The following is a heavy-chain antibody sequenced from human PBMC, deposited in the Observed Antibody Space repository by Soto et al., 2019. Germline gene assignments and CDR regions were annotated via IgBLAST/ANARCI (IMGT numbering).Heavy chain of an antibody. J-gene: IGHJ5*02. D-gene: IGHD1-26*01. CDR1: GGTFSSYA. V-gene: IGHV1-69*13. CDR3: ARVGVGATDPGGWFDP. Sequence: SVKVSCKASGGTFSSYAISWVRQAPGQGLEWMGGIIPIFGTANYAQKFQGRVTITADESTSTAYMELSSLRSEDTAVYYCARVGVGATDPGGWFDPWGQGTLVTVYS. CDR2: IIPIFGTA.